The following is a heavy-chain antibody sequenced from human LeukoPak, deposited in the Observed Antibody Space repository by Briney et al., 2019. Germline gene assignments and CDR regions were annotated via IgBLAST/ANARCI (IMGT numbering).Heavy chain of an antibody. J-gene: IGHJ4*02. CDR1: GVSINTCCYY. D-gene: IGHD5-18*01. CDR3: ARGRSYGFDFDS. V-gene: IGHV4-61*01. CDR2: KYYSGST. Sequence: SETLSLTCDVSGVSINTCCYYWTWIRQPPGKGLEWIGYKYYSGSTRYNSSLRSRLAISLDSSKNQFSLRLTSVTAADTAVYYCARGRSYGFDFDSWGPGTLVIVSS.